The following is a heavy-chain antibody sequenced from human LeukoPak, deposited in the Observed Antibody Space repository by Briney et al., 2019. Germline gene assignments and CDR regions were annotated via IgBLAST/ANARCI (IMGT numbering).Heavy chain of an antibody. CDR1: GAFISSSSYY. V-gene: IGHV4-39*07. Sequence: TSETLSLTCTVSGAFISSSSYYWGWIRQPPGKGLEYIGSIYYRGNTYYNPSLKSRVIISVDTSKNQLSLNLSSATAADTAVYYCVRDVSGGSCWFDPWGQGILVTVSS. J-gene: IGHJ5*02. CDR3: VRDVSGGSCWFDP. CDR2: IYYRGNT. D-gene: IGHD2-15*01.